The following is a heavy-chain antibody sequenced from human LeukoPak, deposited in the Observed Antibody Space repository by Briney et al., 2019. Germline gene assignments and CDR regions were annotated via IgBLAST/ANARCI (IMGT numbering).Heavy chain of an antibody. V-gene: IGHV4-61*09. Sequence: SETLSLTCTVSGGSISSGSYYWSWIRQPAGKGLEWIGHIYTSGSTNYNPSLKSRVTISVDTSKNQFSLKLSSVTAADTAVYYCARVSTVTTAGYYYYYMDVWGKGTTVTVSS. J-gene: IGHJ6*03. D-gene: IGHD4-17*01. CDR3: ARVSTVTTAGYYYYYMDV. CDR2: IYTSGST. CDR1: GGSISSGSYY.